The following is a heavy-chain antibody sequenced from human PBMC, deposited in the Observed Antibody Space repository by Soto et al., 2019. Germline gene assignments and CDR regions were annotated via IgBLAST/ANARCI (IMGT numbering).Heavy chain of an antibody. CDR3: ARVVTMVRGVTQYYFDY. Sequence: SETLSLTCTVSGGSISSGDYYWRWIRQPPGKGLEWIGYIYYSGSTYYNPSLKSRVTISVDTSKNQFSLKLSSVTAADTAVYYCARVVTMVRGVTQYYFDYWGQGTLVTVSS. J-gene: IGHJ4*02. CDR2: IYYSGST. D-gene: IGHD3-10*01. V-gene: IGHV4-30-4*01. CDR1: GGSISSGDYY.